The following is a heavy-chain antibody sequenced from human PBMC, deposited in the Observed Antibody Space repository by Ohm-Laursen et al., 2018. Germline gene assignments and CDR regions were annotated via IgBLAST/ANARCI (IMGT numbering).Heavy chain of an antibody. CDR2: ISAYNGNT. CDR3: ARSCMVRGVNCFFDY. CDR1: GYTFTSYG. V-gene: IGHV1-18*01. Sequence: GASVKVSCKASGYTFTSYGISWVRQAPGQGLEWMGWISAYNGNTNYAQKLQGRVTMTTDTSTSTACMELRSLRSDDTAVYYCARSCMVRGVNCFFDYWGQGTLVTVSS. D-gene: IGHD3-10*01. J-gene: IGHJ4*02.